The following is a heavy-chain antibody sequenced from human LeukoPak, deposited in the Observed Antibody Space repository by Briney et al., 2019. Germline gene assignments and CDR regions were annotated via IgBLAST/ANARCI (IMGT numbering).Heavy chain of an antibody. CDR1: GFTFSNYW. J-gene: IGHJ6*03. CDR2: ISSSSSYI. CDR3: ARDLNGDPLGYYYMDV. V-gene: IGHV3-21*01. D-gene: IGHD4-17*01. Sequence: GGSLRLSCAASGFTFSNYWMSWVRQAPGKGLEWVSSISSSSSYIYYADSVKGRFTISRDNAKNSLYLQMNSLRAEDTAVYYCARDLNGDPLGYYYMDVWGKGTTVTVSS.